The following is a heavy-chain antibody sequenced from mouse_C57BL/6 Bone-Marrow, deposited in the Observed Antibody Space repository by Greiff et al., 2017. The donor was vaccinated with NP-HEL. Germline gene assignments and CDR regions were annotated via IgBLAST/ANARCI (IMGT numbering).Heavy chain of an antibody. CDR2: SRNKANDYTT. J-gene: IGHJ4*01. CDR1: GFTFSDFY. Sequence: EVQLVESGGGLVQSGRSLRLSCATSGFTFSDFYMEWVRQAPGKGLEWIAASRNKANDYTTEYSASVKGRFIVSRDTSQSILYLQMNALRAEDTAIYYCARDASNYAMDYWGQGTSVTVSS. CDR3: ARDASNYAMDY. V-gene: IGHV7-1*01.